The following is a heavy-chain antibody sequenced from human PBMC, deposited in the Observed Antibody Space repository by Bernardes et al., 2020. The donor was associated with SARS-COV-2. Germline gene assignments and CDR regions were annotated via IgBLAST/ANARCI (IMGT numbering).Heavy chain of an antibody. CDR1: GFTFSGYE. CDR3: ARGKESTYLWFGELQD. D-gene: IGHD3-10*01. J-gene: IGHJ4*02. V-gene: IGHV3-48*03. Sequence: GGSLRLSCAASGFTFSGYEMNWVRQGPVNGLEWISHINSDGTTTHYADSVKGRFTISRDNTKNELSLQMNSLRAEDTAVYYCARGKESTYLWFGELQDWGPGTLVTVSS. CDR2: INSDGTTT.